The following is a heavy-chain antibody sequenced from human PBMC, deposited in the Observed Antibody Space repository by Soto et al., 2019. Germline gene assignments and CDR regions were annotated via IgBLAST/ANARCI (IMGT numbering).Heavy chain of an antibody. V-gene: IGHV3-23*01. CDR3: ANLTLDYYDSSGFHY. J-gene: IGHJ4*02. CDR2: ISGSGGST. D-gene: IGHD3-22*01. CDR1: GFTFSSYA. Sequence: RGSLRLSCAASGFTFSSYAMSWVRQAPGKGLEWVSAISGSGGSTYYADSVKGRFTISRDNSKNTLYLQMNSLRAEDTAVYYCANLTLDYYDSSGFHYWGQGTLVTVSS.